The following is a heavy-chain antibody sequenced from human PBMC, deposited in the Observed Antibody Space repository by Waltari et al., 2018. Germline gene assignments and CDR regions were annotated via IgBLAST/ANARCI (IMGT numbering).Heavy chain of an antibody. D-gene: IGHD1-26*01. CDR2: ISYDGSNK. V-gene: IGHV3-30-3*01. CDR1: GFTFSSYA. Sequence: QVQLVESGGGVVQPGRSLRLSCAASGFTFSSYAMHWVRQAPGKGLEWVAVISYDGSNKYYADSVKGRFTISRDNSKNTLYLQMNSLRAEDTAVYYCARGPGASFDYWGQGTLVTVSS. J-gene: IGHJ4*02. CDR3: ARGPGASFDY.